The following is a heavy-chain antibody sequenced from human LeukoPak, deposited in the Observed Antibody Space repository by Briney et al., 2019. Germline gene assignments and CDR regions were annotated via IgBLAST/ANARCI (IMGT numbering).Heavy chain of an antibody. CDR2: IFHSGNT. D-gene: IGHD5-12*01. CDR1: GGFISSGTYS. CDR3: ARGYSDYPYFFDY. V-gene: IGHV4-30-2*01. Sequence: PSETLSLTCAVSGGFISSGTYSWNWIRQPPGEGLEWIGYIFHSGNTYYNPSLKSRVTISVDRSKTQFSLKLSSVTAADTAVYYCARGYSDYPYFFDYWGQGTLVTVSS. J-gene: IGHJ4*02.